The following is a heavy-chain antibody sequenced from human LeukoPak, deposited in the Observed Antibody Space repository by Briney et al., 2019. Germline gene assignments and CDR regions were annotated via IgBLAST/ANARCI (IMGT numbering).Heavy chain of an antibody. V-gene: IGHV3-30*03. CDR1: GFTFSSYG. Sequence: PGGSLRLSCAASGFTFSSYGMHWVRQAPGKGLEWVAVISYDGSNKYYADSVKGRFTISRDNAKNSLYLQMNSLRAEDTAVYYCARDVSDYYDSSGYYYVRGGHDAFDIWGQGTMVTVSS. D-gene: IGHD3-22*01. J-gene: IGHJ3*02. CDR2: ISYDGSNK. CDR3: ARDVSDYYDSSGYYYVRGGHDAFDI.